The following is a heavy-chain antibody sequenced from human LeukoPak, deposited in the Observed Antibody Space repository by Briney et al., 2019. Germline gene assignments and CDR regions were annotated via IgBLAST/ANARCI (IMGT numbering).Heavy chain of an antibody. J-gene: IGHJ4*02. D-gene: IGHD5-12*01. CDR2: IIPIFGTT. Sequence: SVKVSRKASGATFSSYAISWVRQAPGQGLEWMGGIIPIFGTTNYAQTFQGRVTITTDESTSTAYMELSSLRSEDTAVYYCAREHGVATIINYFDYWGQGNLVTVSS. CDR1: GATFSSYA. V-gene: IGHV1-69*05. CDR3: AREHGVATIINYFDY.